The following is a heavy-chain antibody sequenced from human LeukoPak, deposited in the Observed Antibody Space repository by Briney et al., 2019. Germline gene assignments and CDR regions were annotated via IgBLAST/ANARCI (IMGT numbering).Heavy chain of an antibody. J-gene: IGHJ5*02. D-gene: IGHD3-22*01. CDR3: ARGNYYDSSGLDWFDP. V-gene: IGHV4-30-2*01. Sequence: SETLSLTCAVSGGSISSGGYSWSWIRQPPGKGLEWIGYIYHSGSTYYNPSLKSRVTISVDRSKNQFSLKLSSVTAADTAVYYCARGNYYDSSGLDWFDPWGQGTLSPSPQ. CDR1: GGSISSGGYS. CDR2: IYHSGST.